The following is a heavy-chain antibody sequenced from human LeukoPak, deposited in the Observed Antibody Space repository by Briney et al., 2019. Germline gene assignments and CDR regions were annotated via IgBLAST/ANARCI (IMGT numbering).Heavy chain of an antibody. CDR3: ARKLLEEQWMAFYYYMDV. V-gene: IGHV4-39*01. CDR2: IYDSGST. CDR1: GGSISSSSYY. Sequence: SETLSLTCTVSGGSISSSSYYWGWIRQPPGKGLEWIGSIYDSGSTYYNPSLKSRVTISVDTSKNQFSLKLSSVTAADTAVYYCARKLLEEQWMAFYYYMDVWGKGTTVTVSS. D-gene: IGHD6-19*01. J-gene: IGHJ6*03.